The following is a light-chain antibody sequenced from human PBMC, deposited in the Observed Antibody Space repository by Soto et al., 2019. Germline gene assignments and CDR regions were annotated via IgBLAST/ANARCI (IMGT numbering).Light chain of an antibody. V-gene: IGKV3-20*01. Sequence: EIVLTQSPGTLSLSPGERATLSCRASQSVTSNYLAWYQQKPGQAPRLLIYGASSRATGIPDRFSGSGSGPDFTLTISRLEPEDFAVYYCQQYGSSPLFTFGPGNKVDIK. CDR2: GAS. J-gene: IGKJ3*01. CDR1: QSVTSNY. CDR3: QQYGSSPLFT.